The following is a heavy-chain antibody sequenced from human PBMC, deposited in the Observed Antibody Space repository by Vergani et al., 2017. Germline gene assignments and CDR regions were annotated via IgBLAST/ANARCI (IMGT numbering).Heavy chain of an antibody. CDR2: INHSGST. D-gene: IGHD3-10*01. J-gene: IGHJ6*02. Sequence: QVQLQQWGAGLLKPSETLSLTCAVYGGSFSGYYWSWIRQPPGKGLEWIGEINHSGSTNYNPSLKSRVTISVDTSKNQFSLKLSSVTAADTAVYYCARVTYYYGSGSYYKPYYYYGMDVWGQGP. V-gene: IGHV4-34*01. CDR3: ARVTYYYGSGSYYKPYYYYGMDV. CDR1: GGSFSGYY.